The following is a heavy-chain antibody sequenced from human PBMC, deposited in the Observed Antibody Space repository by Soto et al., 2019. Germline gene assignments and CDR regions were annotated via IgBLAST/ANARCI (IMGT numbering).Heavy chain of an antibody. CDR1: GFSLSTSGMC. V-gene: IGHV2-70*01. CDR2: IDWDDDK. CDR3: ARCIMITFGGVIVKDY. Sequence: SGPTLVNPTQTLTLTCTFSGFSLSTSGMCVSWIRQPSGKALEWLALIDWDDDKYYSTSLKTRLTISKDTSKNQVVLTMTNMDPVDTATYYCARCIMITFGGVIVKDYWGQGTLVTVSS. J-gene: IGHJ4*02. D-gene: IGHD3-16*02.